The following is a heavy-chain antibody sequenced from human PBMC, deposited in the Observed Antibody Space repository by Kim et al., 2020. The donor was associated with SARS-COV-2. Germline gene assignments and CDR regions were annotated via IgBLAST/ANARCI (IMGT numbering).Heavy chain of an antibody. CDR1: GFTFGDYA. D-gene: IGHD3-9*01. Sequence: GGSLRLSCAASGFTFGDYAMHWVRQAPGKGLEWVSGISWNSGSIGYADSVKGRFTISRDNAKNSLYLQMNSLRAEDTAFYYCAKDMTPHRYYDILTGPLEVDAFEICGHGTMATASS. CDR2: ISWNSGSI. V-gene: IGHV3-9*01. CDR3: AKDMTPHRYYDILTGPLEVDAFEI. J-gene: IGHJ3*02.